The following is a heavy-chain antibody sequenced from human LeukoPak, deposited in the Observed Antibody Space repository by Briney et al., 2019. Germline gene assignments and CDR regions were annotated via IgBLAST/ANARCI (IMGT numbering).Heavy chain of an antibody. D-gene: IGHD1-26*01. CDR3: ASMGSYPRENTGWNWFDP. V-gene: IGHV4-34*01. Sequence: PPETLSLTCAVDGGSFSGYYWSWIRQPPGKGLGWVGEINHSVSTNYNQSLKRRVTISVHTPKNQLSLKLSSVTAAATAVYYCASMGSYPRENTGWNWFDPWGQGTLVTVSS. CDR2: INHSVST. J-gene: IGHJ5*02. CDR1: GGSFSGYY.